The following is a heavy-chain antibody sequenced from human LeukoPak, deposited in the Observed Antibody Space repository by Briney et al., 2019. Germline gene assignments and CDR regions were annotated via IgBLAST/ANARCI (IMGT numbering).Heavy chain of an antibody. Sequence: KSSETLSLTCTVSGGSISSYYWSWIRQPPGKGLEWIGYIFYSGSTYYNPSLESRVTISVDTSKNQFSLKLSSVTAADTAVYYCARDVVRDYFDSWGQGTLVTVSS. CDR1: GGSISSYY. CDR3: ARDVVRDYFDS. J-gene: IGHJ4*02. V-gene: IGHV4-59*12. CDR2: IFYSGST. D-gene: IGHD2-21*01.